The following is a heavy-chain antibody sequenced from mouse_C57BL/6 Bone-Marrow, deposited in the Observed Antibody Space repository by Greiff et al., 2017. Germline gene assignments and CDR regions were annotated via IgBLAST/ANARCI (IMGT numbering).Heavy chain of an antibody. Sequence: QVQLQQPGAELVKPGASVKLSCKASGYTFTSYWMHWVKQRPGQGLEWIGMIHPNSGSTNYNEKFKSKATLTVDKSSSTAYMQSSSLTSEDAAVYYCAREIYYYGSSYFDDWGQGTTLTVAS. CDR1: GYTFTSYW. J-gene: IGHJ2*01. D-gene: IGHD1-1*01. CDR3: AREIYYYGSSYFDD. CDR2: IHPNSGST. V-gene: IGHV1-64*01.